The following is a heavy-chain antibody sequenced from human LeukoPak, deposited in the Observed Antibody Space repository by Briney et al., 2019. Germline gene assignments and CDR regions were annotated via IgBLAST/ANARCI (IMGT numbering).Heavy chain of an antibody. J-gene: IGHJ4*02. CDR2: ISYSGSS. CDR3: ASSPRTYSSSWYIDY. Sequence: SETLSLTCSISGGYISSYDWSWIRQPPGKGLEWIGYISYSGSSTYNPSLNSRVTISVDTSKNQFSLKLSSVTAADTAVYYCASSPRTYSSSWYIDYWGQGTLVTVSS. CDR1: GGYISSYD. D-gene: IGHD6-13*01. V-gene: IGHV4-59*08.